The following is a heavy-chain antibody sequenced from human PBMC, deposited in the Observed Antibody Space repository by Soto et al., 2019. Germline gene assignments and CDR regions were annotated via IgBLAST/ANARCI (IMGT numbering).Heavy chain of an antibody. J-gene: IGHJ5*02. D-gene: IGHD6-13*01. CDR3: AKDSDSSWYGKGFDP. V-gene: IGHV3-30*18. CDR1: GFIFSTYG. Sequence: QVQLVESGGGVVQPGTSLRLSCAASGFIFSTYGMHWVRQAPGKGLEWVAFISYDGRNRDQADSLKGRFTVSRDNSNNTVYLQMNSLRPEDTAVYYCAKDSDSSWYGKGFDPWGQGTPVTVSS. CDR2: ISYDGRNR.